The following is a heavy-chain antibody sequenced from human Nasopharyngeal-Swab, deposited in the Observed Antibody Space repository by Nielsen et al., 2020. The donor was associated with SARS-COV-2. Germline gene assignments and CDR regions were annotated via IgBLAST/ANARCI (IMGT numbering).Heavy chain of an antibody. D-gene: IGHD3-16*01. V-gene: IGHV3-7*03. Sequence: GESLKISCATSGFVFTTYWMTWVRQAPGKGLEWLALIKQDGSEKYYADSVKGRFTISRDHAENSLFLQMDSLTGDDTDIYYCARNTLLDSWGQGTLVAVSS. CDR3: ARNTLLDS. CDR1: GFVFTTYW. CDR2: IKQDGSEK. J-gene: IGHJ5*01.